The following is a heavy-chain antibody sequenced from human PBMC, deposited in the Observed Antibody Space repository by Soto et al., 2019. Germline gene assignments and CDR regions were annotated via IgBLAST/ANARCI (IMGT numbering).Heavy chain of an antibody. CDR2: TRKRTNGYST. CDR1: GFTFSDHY. V-gene: IGHV3-72*01. Sequence: GGSLRLSCAASGFTFSDHYMDWVRQAPGKGLEWVGRTRKRTNGYSTEYAASVIGRFTISRDDSKNSLYLQMNSLKTEDAAVYYCTKVGSGFNYDDWGQGTLVTVSS. D-gene: IGHD5-12*01. CDR3: TKVGSGFNYDD. J-gene: IGHJ4*02.